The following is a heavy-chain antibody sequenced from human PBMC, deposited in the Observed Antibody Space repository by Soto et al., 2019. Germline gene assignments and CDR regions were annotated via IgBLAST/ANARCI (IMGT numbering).Heavy chain of an antibody. CDR3: ARGAVAGTLDY. Sequence: SETLSLTCTVSGGSISSYYWSWIRQPPGKGLEWIGYIYYSGSTNYNPSLKSRVTISVDTSKNQFSLKLSSVTAADTAVYYCARGAVAGTLDYWGQGTLVTVSS. CDR1: GGSISSYY. CDR2: IYYSGST. J-gene: IGHJ4*02. V-gene: IGHV4-59*01. D-gene: IGHD6-19*01.